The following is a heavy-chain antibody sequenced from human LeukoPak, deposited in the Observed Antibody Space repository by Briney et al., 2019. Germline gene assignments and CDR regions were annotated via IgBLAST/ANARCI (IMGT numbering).Heavy chain of an antibody. CDR1: GASISSYY. D-gene: IGHD3/OR15-3a*01. CDR3: AKGGRPGAFDI. CDR2: ISNSGST. V-gene: IGHV4-59*01. J-gene: IGHJ3*02. Sequence: PSETLSLTCAVSGASISSYYWNWIRQPPGKGLEYIAYISNSGSTNYNPSLESRVTISVDTSKSQLSLKVSSVTAADTAVYYCAKGGRPGAFDIWGQGTMVTVSS.